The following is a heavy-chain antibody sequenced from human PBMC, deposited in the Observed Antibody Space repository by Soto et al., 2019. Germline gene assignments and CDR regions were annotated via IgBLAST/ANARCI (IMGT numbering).Heavy chain of an antibody. J-gene: IGHJ4*02. CDR3: ASERSAQYFDF. V-gene: IGHV1-69*06. CDR1: GGTFSSHG. D-gene: IGHD1-26*01. Sequence: QVQLVQSGTVVQRRGSSVKVSCQASGGTFSSHGMAWVRQAPGQGLEWMGGIIPTFGTPTYAPKFQGRVTITADKSTNTAYMELSSLRSEDTAVYYCASERSAQYFDFWGQGTLLTVSS. CDR2: IIPTFGTP.